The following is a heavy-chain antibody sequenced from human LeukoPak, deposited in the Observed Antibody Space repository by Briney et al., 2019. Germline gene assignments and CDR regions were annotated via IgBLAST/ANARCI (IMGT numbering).Heavy chain of an antibody. Sequence: GGSLRLSCAASGFTFSTYAMHWVRQAPGKGLEWVAVISHEGRNKYYADSVKGRFTISRDNSKNALYLQMNSLRTEDTAVYYCARVQDHASFDCWGQGTLVTVSS. CDR1: GFTFSTYA. J-gene: IGHJ4*02. V-gene: IGHV3-30*04. CDR2: ISHEGRNK. CDR3: ARVQDHASFDC.